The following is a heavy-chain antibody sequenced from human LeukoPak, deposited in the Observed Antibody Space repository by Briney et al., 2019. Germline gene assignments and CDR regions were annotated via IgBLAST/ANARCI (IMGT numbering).Heavy chain of an antibody. CDR3: ARSYCSSTSCPLDYYYYGMDV. D-gene: IGHD2-2*01. V-gene: IGHV1-69*01. CDR1: GGTFSSYA. CDR2: IIPIFSTA. Sequence: GASVKVSCKASGGTFSSYAISWVRQAPGQGLEWMGGIIPIFSTANYAQKFQGRVTITADESTSTAYMELSSLRSEDTAVYYCARSYCSSTSCPLDYYYYGMDVWGKGTTVTVSS. J-gene: IGHJ6*04.